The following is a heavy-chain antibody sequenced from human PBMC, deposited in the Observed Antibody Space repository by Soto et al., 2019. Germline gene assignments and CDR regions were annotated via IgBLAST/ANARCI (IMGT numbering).Heavy chain of an antibody. CDR2: VVGSGSEI. Sequence: EVRLLESGGGLVQPGGSLRLSCAASGFTFSSYAMNWVRQAPGKGLEWVSGVVGSGSEIYYADSVKGRFTISKDNSKNTLYLQMDSLRAEDTAVYFCAKDAVYNDGLWLMDQWGQGTQVTVSS. D-gene: IGHD2-21*01. CDR1: GFTFSSYA. J-gene: IGHJ4*02. CDR3: AKDAVYNDGLWLMDQ. V-gene: IGHV3-23*01.